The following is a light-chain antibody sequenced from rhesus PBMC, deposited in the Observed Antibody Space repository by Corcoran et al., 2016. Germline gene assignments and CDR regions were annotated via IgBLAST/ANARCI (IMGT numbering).Light chain of an antibody. CDR1: QGISNW. CDR3: QQHDNSPLT. CDR2: RAS. Sequence: DIQMTQSPSSLSASVGDRVTITCRASQGISNWLAWYQQKPGKAPKLLTYRASNLETGVPSRFSGSGSGTDFTLTISSLQPEDSATYYCQQHDNSPLTFGGGTKVEIK. J-gene: IGKJ4*01. V-gene: IGKV1-69*01.